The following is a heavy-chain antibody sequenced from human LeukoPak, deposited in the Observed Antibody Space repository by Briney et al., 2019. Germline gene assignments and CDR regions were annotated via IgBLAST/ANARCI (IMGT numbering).Heavy chain of an antibody. CDR1: GGSISSGGYS. CDR3: ARGDYGERWGGFDY. J-gene: IGHJ4*02. D-gene: IGHD4-17*01. V-gene: IGHV4-30-4*07. Sequence: SETLSLTCAVSGGSISSGGYSWSWIRQPPGKGLEWIGYIYYSGSTYYNPSLKSRVTISVDTSKNQFSLKLSSVTAADTAVYYCARGDYGERWGGFDYWGQGTLVTVFS. CDR2: IYYSGST.